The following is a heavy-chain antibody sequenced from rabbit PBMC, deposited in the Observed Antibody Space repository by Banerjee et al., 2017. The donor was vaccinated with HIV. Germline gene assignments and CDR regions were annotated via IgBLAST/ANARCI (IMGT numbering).Heavy chain of an antibody. V-gene: IGHV1S45*01. D-gene: IGHD2-1*01. Sequence: QEQLQESGGGLFQPGGSLALTCKASGFSLSNNYVMCWVRQAPGKGLEWIACINTISVDTVYATWAKGRFTISKASWTTVTLQMTSLTAADTATYFCARGDTYDDYGEFNLWGPGTLVTVS. CDR1: GFSLSNNYV. J-gene: IGHJ4*01. CDR3: ARGDTYDDYGEFNL. CDR2: INTISVDT.